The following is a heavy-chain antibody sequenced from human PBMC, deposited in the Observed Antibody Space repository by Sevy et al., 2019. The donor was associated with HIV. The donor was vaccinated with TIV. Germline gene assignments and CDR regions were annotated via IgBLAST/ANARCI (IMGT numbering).Heavy chain of an antibody. CDR1: GGSISSSSYY. V-gene: IGHV4-39*01. CDR2: IYYSGST. D-gene: IGHD3-10*01. J-gene: IGHJ5*02. CDR3: ARHRARFGELLSWFDP. Sequence: LSLTCTVSGGSISSSSYYWGWIRQPPGKGLEWIGSIYYSGSTYYNPSLKSRVTISVETSKNQFSLKLGSVTAADTAVYYCARHRARFGELLSWFDPWGQGTLVTVSS.